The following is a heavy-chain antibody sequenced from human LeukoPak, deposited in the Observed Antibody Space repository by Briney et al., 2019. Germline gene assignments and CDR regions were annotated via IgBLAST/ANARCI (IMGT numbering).Heavy chain of an antibody. D-gene: IGHD1-1*01. Sequence: SVKVSCKASGGTFSSYAISWVRQAPGQGLEWMGRIIPIFGTANYAQKFQGRVTITTDESTSTAYMELSSLRSEDTAVYYCARRYNWNDVGDAFDIWGQGTMVTVSS. V-gene: IGHV1-69*05. CDR3: ARRYNWNDVGDAFDI. CDR2: IIPIFGTA. CDR1: GGTFSSYA. J-gene: IGHJ3*02.